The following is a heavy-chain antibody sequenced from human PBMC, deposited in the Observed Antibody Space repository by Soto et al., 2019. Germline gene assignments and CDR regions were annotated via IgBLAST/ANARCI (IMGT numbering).Heavy chain of an antibody. CDR1: GFTFTSSA. J-gene: IGHJ4*02. D-gene: IGHD6-13*01. V-gene: IGHV1-58*01. Sequence: ASVKVSCKASGFTFTSSAVQCVRQARGQRLEWIGWIVVGSGNTNYAQKFQERVTITRDMSTSTAYMELSSLRSEDTAVYYCAARGDSSWYMDYWGQGTLVTVSS. CDR3: AARGDSSWYMDY. CDR2: IVVGSGNT.